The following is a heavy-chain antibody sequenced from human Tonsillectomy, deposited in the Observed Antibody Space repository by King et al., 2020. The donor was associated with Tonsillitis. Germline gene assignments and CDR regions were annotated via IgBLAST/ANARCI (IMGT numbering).Heavy chain of an antibody. J-gene: IGHJ6*04. CDR2: IKHDGSKK. D-gene: IGHD2-2*01. V-gene: IGHV3-7*03. Sequence: VQLVESGGGLVQPGGSLRLSCAASGFTFSSYWMSWVRQAPGKGLEWVANIKHDGSKKYYVDSVKSRLTISRDNAKNSLRLQMNSLRAEDTAVYYCARGPPDTSLDYYYGMEVWGEGATFSVSS. CDR3: ARGPPDTSLDYYYGMEV. CDR1: GFTFSSYW.